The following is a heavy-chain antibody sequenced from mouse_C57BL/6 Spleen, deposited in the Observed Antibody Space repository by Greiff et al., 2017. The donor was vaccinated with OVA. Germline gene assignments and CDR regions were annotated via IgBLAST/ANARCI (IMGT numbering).Heavy chain of an antibody. CDR3: ARGGYDYEGY. V-gene: IGHV1-82*01. D-gene: IGHD2-4*01. CDR2: IYPGDGVT. J-gene: IGHJ2*01. Sequence: VQLQQSGPELVKPGASVKISCKASGYAFSSSWMNWVKQRPGKGLEWIVRIYPGDGVTNYNGKFKGKATLTADKSSSTAYMQLSSLTSEDSAVYFCARGGYDYEGYWGQGTTLTVSS. CDR1: GYAFSSSW.